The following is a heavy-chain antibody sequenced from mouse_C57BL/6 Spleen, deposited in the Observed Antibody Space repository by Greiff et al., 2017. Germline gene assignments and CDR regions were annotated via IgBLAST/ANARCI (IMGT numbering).Heavy chain of an antibody. V-gene: IGHV1-69*01. Sequence: QVQLKQPGAELVMPGASVKLSCKASGYTFTSYWMHWVKQRPGQGLEWIGEIDPSDSYTNYNQKFKGKSTLTVDKSSSTAYMQLSSLTSEDSAVYYCARSGGYYGSSLDYWGQGTTLTVSS. CDR3: ARSGGYYGSSLDY. CDR2: IDPSDSYT. J-gene: IGHJ2*01. D-gene: IGHD1-1*01. CDR1: GYTFTSYW.